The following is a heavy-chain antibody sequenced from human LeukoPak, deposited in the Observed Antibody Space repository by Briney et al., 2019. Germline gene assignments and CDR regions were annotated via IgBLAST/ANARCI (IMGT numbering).Heavy chain of an antibody. J-gene: IGHJ5*01. V-gene: IGHV4-34*01. CDR1: GGSFSGYF. CDR2: INHKGSS. D-gene: IGHD3-16*01. CDR3: ARARVMTYGGVFDVPLEIDS. Sequence: SETLSLTCAVYGGSFSGYFWTWVRQSPGKRLEWIGQINHKGSSTYSPSLAARLTISLDTSKNQFSPKLSSVTAADTAVYYCARARVMTYGGVFDVPLEIDSWGHGVLVTVSS.